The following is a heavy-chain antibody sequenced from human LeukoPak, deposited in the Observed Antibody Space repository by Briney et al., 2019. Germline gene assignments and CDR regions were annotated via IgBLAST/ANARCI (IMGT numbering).Heavy chain of an antibody. V-gene: IGHV1-46*01. J-gene: IGHJ3*02. Sequence: ASVKVSCKASGYTFTSYYMHWVRQAPGQGLEWMGIINPSGGSTSYAQKFQGRVTMTRDTSTSTVYMELSSLRSEDTAVYYCARDGPESYVYYDILTGYGDAFDIWGQGTMVTVSS. CDR3: ARDGPESYVYYDILTGYGDAFDI. CDR1: GYTFTSYY. CDR2: INPSGGST. D-gene: IGHD3-9*01.